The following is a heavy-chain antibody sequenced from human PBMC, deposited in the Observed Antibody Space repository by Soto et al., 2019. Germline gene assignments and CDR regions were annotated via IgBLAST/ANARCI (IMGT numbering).Heavy chain of an antibody. J-gene: IGHJ4*02. CDR2: VSIGGST. CDR3: AKRRGAGGQFDY. V-gene: IGHV3-23*01. Sequence: DVQLLESGGGLVQPEGSLRLSCAASGFTFSSYAMGWVRQGPGKGLEWVAVVSIGGSTHYADAVRGRFTISRDNSKNTLSLKMNSLAADDAAEYFCAKRRGAGGQFDYWGQGALVTVSS. D-gene: IGHD2-15*01. CDR1: GFTFSSYA.